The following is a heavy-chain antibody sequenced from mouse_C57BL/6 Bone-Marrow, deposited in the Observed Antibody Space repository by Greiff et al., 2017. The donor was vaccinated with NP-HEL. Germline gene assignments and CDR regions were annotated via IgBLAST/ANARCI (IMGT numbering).Heavy chain of an antibody. J-gene: IGHJ3*01. CDR1: GYTFTSYG. Sequence: QVQLQQSGAELARPGASVKLSCKASGYTFTSYGISWVKQRTGQGLEWIGEIYPRSGNTYYNEKFKGKATLTADKSSSTAYMELRSLTSEDSTVYFCARRLVYYGNDWFAYWGQGTLVTVSA. D-gene: IGHD2-1*01. CDR2: IYPRSGNT. V-gene: IGHV1-81*01. CDR3: ARRLVYYGNDWFAY.